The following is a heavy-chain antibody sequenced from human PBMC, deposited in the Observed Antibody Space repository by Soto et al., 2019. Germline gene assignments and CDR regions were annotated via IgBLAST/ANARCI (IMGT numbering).Heavy chain of an antibody. CDR2: FDPEDGET. J-gene: IGHJ2*01. D-gene: IGHD3-9*01. Sequence: ASVKVSCKVSGYTLTELSMHWVRQAPGKGLEWMGGFDPEDGETIYAQKFQGRVTMTEDTSTDTAYMELSSLRSEDTAVYYFAAYVILPGYHCYFDLWGRGTLVTVSS. V-gene: IGHV1-24*01. CDR1: GYTLTELS. CDR3: AAYVILPGYHCYFDL.